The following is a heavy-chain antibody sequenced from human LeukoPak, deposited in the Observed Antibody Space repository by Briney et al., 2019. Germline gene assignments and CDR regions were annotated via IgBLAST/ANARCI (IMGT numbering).Heavy chain of an antibody. D-gene: IGHD2-15*01. Sequence: GGSLRHSCAASGFTFRSYEANWVRQALGEGLERGSYISSIGITAHYADSVKGRFTISRDNAKSSLYLQMNSLRAEDTAVYYCARLVGGFFNNYFDYWGQGTLVTVSS. V-gene: IGHV3-48*03. CDR1: GFTFRSYE. CDR3: ARLVGGFFNNYFDY. J-gene: IGHJ4*02. CDR2: ISSIGITA.